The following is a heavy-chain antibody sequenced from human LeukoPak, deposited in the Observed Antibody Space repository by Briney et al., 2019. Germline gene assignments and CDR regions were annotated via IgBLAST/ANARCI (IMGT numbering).Heavy chain of an antibody. Sequence: ASVKVSCKASGYTFTSYYMHWVRQAPGRGLEWMGIINPSGGSTSYAQKFQGRVTMTRDTSTSTVYMELSSLRSEDTAVYYCARAEPYYDFWSGYYGSGYYYGMDVWGQGTTVTVSS. CDR2: INPSGGST. CDR1: GYTFTSYY. J-gene: IGHJ6*02. V-gene: IGHV1-46*01. CDR3: ARAEPYYDFWSGYYGSGYYYGMDV. D-gene: IGHD3-3*01.